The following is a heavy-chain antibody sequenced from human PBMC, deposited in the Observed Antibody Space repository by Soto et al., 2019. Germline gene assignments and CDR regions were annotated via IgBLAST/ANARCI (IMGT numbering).Heavy chain of an antibody. D-gene: IGHD2-15*01. CDR1: GFTFSSYS. Sequence: GGSLILSCAASGFTFSSYSMNWVRQAPGKGLEWVSSISSSSSYIYYADSVKGRFTISRDNAKNSLYLQMNSLRAEDTAVYYCARGMQLLPHTSTDYWGQGTLVTVSS. V-gene: IGHV3-21*01. CDR2: ISSSSSYI. CDR3: ARGMQLLPHTSTDY. J-gene: IGHJ4*02.